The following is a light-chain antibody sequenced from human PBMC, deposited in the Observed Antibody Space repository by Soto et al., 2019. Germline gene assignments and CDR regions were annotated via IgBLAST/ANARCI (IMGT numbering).Light chain of an antibody. CDR3: GTWDSSLSAGV. J-gene: IGLJ2*01. CDR1: SSNIGDHY. Sequence: QAVVTQPPSVSAAPGQKVIISCSGSSSNIGDHYASWYQQLPGTAPKLLIYDNNKRPSGIPDRFFGSKSGTSATLGITGLQTGDEADYYCGTWDSSLSAGVFGGGTKLTVL. CDR2: DNN. V-gene: IGLV1-51*01.